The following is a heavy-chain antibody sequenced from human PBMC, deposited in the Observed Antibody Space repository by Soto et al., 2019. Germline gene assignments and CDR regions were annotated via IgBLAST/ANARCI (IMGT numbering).Heavy chain of an antibody. Sequence: GGSLRLSCAASGFNFRNYEMNWVRQAPGKGLEWVAYISSTGVTTYYAESVEGRFTISRDNTKSSLFLHLSSLRVKDTAVYYCAKDRVSEHNNGWPQGSWGQGTQVTVSS. V-gene: IGHV3-48*03. D-gene: IGHD6-19*01. CDR1: GFNFRNYE. CDR2: ISSTGVTT. J-gene: IGHJ4*02. CDR3: AKDRVSEHNNGWPQGS.